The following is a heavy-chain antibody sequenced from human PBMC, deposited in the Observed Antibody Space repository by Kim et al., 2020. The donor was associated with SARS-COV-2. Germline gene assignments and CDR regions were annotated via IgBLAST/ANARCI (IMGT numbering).Heavy chain of an antibody. D-gene: IGHD3-22*01. J-gene: IGHJ4*02. Sequence: GGSLRLSCAASGFTFGDYAMHWVRQAPGKGLEWVSGISWNSGSIGCAXSXKXXXXXSXXXXXNSLYLQMNRLRAEDTXXYSXXKGPXMYYDSSGYDXXGQG. CDR3: XKGPXMYYDSSGYDX. V-gene: IGHV3-9*01. CDR2: ISWNSGSI. CDR1: GFTFGDYA.